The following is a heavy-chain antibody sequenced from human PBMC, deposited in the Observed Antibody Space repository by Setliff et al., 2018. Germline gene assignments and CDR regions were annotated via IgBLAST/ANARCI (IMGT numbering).Heavy chain of an antibody. D-gene: IGHD2-21*02. CDR3: ARVYGDETIDI. CDR2: IYYTGTT. Sequence: SETLSLTCIVSVDSLISGHYYWSWVRQPPGKGLEWIGRIYYTGTTYYNPSLKSRITMSVDTSKKQFSLSLSSVTAADAAIYYCARVYGDETIDIWGQGKLVTVSS. J-gene: IGHJ3*02. CDR1: VDSLISGHYY. V-gene: IGHV4-61*01.